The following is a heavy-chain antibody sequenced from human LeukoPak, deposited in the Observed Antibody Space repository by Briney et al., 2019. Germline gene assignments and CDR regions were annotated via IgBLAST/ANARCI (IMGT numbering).Heavy chain of an antibody. D-gene: IGHD2-15*01. CDR1: GFAFSSYG. V-gene: IGHV3-33*06. J-gene: IGHJ6*03. CDR3: AKDQDTHYYYYMDV. CDR2: IWYDGSNK. Sequence: GGSLRLSCAASGFAFSSYGMHWVRQAPGKGLEWVAVIWYDGSNKYYADSVKGRFTISRDNSKNTLYLQMNSLRAEDTAVYYCAKDQDTHYYYYMDVWGKGTTVTVSS.